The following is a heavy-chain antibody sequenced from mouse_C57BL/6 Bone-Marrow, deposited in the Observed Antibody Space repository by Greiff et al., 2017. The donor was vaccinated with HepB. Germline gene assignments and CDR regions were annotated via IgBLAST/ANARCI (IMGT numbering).Heavy chain of an antibody. Sequence: VQLQQSGAELARPGASVKMSCKASGYTFTSYTMHWVKQRPGQGLEWIGYINPSSGYTKYNQKFKDNATLTADKSSSTAYMQLSSLTSEDSAVYYCARSPIYDGYYWYFDVWGTGTTVTVSS. CDR3: ARSPIYDGYYWYFDV. D-gene: IGHD2-3*01. CDR2: INPSSGYT. J-gene: IGHJ1*03. V-gene: IGHV1-4*01. CDR1: GYTFTSYT.